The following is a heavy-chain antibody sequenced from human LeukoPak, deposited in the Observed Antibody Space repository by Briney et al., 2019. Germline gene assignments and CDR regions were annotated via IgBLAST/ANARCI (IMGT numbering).Heavy chain of an antibody. J-gene: IGHJ6*03. CDR1: GYTFTGYY. D-gene: IGHD6-19*01. CDR2: INPNSGGP. Sequence: ASVKVSCKASGYTFTGYYMHWVRQAPGQGLEWMGWINPNSGGPNIAQKFQGRVTMTRDTSISTAYMELSRLRSDDTAVYYCARGPLARGIAVAGTYYYYYMDVWGKGTTVTVSS. CDR3: ARGPLARGIAVAGTYYYYYMDV. V-gene: IGHV1-2*02.